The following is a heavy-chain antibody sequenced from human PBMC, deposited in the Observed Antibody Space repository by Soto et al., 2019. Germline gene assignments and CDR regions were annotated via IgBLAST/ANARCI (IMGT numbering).Heavy chain of an antibody. V-gene: IGHV3-15*01. D-gene: IGHD2-2*01. CDR2: IKSKTDGGTT. J-gene: IGHJ6*02. CDR3: TTVSSTSFGYYYYYGMDV. CDR1: GFTFSNAW. Sequence: PGGSLRLSCAASGFTFSNAWMSWVRQAPGKGLEWVGRIKSKTDGGTTDYAAPVKGRFNISRDDSKNTLYLQMNSLKTEDTAVYYCTTVSSTSFGYYYYYGMDVWGQGTTVTVSS.